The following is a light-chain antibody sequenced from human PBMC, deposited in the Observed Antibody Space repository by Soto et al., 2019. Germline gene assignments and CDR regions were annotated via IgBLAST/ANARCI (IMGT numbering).Light chain of an antibody. CDR3: QQRSNWPPT. Sequence: ELVLTQSPATLSLSPGERATLSCRASQSVGRNLAWYKQKPGQATRLLIYDASNRATGIPDRVSGGGSGTDVTLTISSLEPEDFAVYYCQQRSNWPPTFGQGTKVDI. J-gene: IGKJ1*01. CDR2: DAS. V-gene: IGKV3-11*01. CDR1: QSVGRN.